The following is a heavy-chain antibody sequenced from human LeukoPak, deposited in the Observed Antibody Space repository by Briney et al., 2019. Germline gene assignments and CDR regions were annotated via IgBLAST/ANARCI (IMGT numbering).Heavy chain of an antibody. V-gene: IGHV3-11*01. CDR3: ARESGWAHDY. Sequence: GGSLRLSCAASGFTFSDDYMSWIRQAPGKGLEWVSYISGSSSTIYYADSVKGRFTISRDNAKNSLYLQMNSLRAEDTAVYYCARESGWAHDYWGQGTLVTVSS. J-gene: IGHJ4*02. CDR2: ISGSSSTI. D-gene: IGHD6-25*01. CDR1: GFTFSDDY.